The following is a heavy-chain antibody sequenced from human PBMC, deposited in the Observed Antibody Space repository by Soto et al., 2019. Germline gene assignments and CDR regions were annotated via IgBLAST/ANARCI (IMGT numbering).Heavy chain of an antibody. CDR1: GYTFTSYG. CDR3: AISDYYDSSGYYFGAFDI. J-gene: IGHJ3*02. D-gene: IGHD3-22*01. CDR2: ISAYNGNT. Sequence: QVQLVQSGAEVKKPGASVKVSCKASGYTFTSYGISWVRQAPGQGLEWMGWISAYNGNTNYAQKLQGRVTMTTDTSTSTAYMELRSLRSDDTAVYYCAISDYYDSSGYYFGAFDIWGQGTTVTVSS. V-gene: IGHV1-18*01.